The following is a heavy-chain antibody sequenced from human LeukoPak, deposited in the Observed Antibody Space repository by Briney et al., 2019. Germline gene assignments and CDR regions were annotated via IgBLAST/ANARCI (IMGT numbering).Heavy chain of an antibody. CDR3: ARAGYSYGYAKDY. J-gene: IGHJ4*02. D-gene: IGHD5-18*01. V-gene: IGHV4-34*01. CDR1: GGSFSGYY. Sequence: SETLSLTCAVYGGSFSGYYWSWIRQPPGKGLEWIGEINHSGSTNYNPSLKSRATISVDTSKNQFSLKLSSVTAADTAVYYCARAGYSYGYAKDYWGQGTLVTVSS. CDR2: INHSGST.